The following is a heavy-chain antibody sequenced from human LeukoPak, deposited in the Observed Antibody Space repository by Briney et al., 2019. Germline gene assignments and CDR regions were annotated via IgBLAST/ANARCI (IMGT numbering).Heavy chain of an antibody. V-gene: IGHV3-23*01. D-gene: IGHD3-3*01. CDR1: GFTFSSYA. Sequence: PGRSLRLSCAASGFTFSSYAMHWVRQAPGKGLEWVSAISGSGGSTYYADSVKGRFTISRDNSKNTLYLQMNSLRAEDTAVYYCAKRRTIFGVVTYWGQGTLVTVSS. J-gene: IGHJ4*02. CDR2: ISGSGGST. CDR3: AKRRTIFGVVTY.